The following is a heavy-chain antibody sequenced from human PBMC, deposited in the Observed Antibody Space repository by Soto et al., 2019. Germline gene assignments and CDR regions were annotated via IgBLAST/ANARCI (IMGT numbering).Heavy chain of an antibody. CDR3: ARDPLDY. Sequence: VGSLRLSCAASGVTCGGYGSSWVRQAPGKGLEWVSYISSSSSTIYYADSVKGRFTISRDNARNSLYLQMNSLRAEDTAVYYCARDPLDYWGQGTLVTVSS. J-gene: IGHJ4*02. CDR2: ISSSSSTI. V-gene: IGHV3-48*01. CDR1: GVTCGGYG.